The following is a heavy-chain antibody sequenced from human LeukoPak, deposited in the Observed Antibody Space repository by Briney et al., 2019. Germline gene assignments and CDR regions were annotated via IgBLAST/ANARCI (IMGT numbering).Heavy chain of an antibody. J-gene: IGHJ4*02. D-gene: IGHD5-18*01. Sequence: ASVKVSCKASVYTITGYYMYWVRQAPGQGLEWMGWINPNSGGTNCAQKFQGRVTMTRDTSINTAYMEVSRPTSDDTAVYYCATVGELNTAMVRAPLDYWGQGTLVTVSS. CDR3: ATVGELNTAMVRAPLDY. CDR2: INPNSGGT. CDR1: VYTITGYY. V-gene: IGHV1-2*02.